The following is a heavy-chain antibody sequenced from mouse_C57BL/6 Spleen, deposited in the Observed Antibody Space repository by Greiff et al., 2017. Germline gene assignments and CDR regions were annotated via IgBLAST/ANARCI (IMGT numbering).Heavy chain of an antibody. J-gene: IGHJ2*01. D-gene: IGHD4-1*01. V-gene: IGHV5-6*01. CDR3: ARQGNWDGRDFDY. Sequence: EVQVVESGGDLVKPGGSLKLSCAASGFTFSSYGMSWVRQTPDKRLEWVATISSGGSYTYYPDSVKGRFTISRDNAKNTLYLQMSSLKSEDTAMYYCARQGNWDGRDFDYWGQGTTLTVSS. CDR2: ISSGGSYT. CDR1: GFTFSSYG.